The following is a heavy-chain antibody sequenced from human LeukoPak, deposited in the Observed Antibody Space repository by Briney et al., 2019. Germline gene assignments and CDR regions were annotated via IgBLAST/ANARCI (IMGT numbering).Heavy chain of an antibody. CDR2: INPNSGGT. CDR3: AREREYDFWSGYYKHQAYGMDV. V-gene: IGHV1-2*02. Sequence: ASVKVSCKASGYTFTGYYMHWVRQAPGQGLEWMGWINPNSGGTNYAQKFQGRVTMTRDTSISTAYMELSRLRSDDTAVYYCAREREYDFWSGYYKHQAYGMDVWGQGTTVTVSS. D-gene: IGHD3-3*01. J-gene: IGHJ6*02. CDR1: GYTFTGYY.